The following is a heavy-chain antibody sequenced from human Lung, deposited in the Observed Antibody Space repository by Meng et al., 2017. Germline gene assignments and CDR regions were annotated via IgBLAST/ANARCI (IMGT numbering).Heavy chain of an antibody. Sequence: VHLVESGGGFVKPGGSLRLSCAASGLTFSNAWMTWVRQAPGKGLEWIGRMKSNVDGGTVDYAAAVKGRFFISRDDSENTFYLQMNSLKTEDTAVYYCSGHVDYWGHGALVTVSS. CDR3: SGHVDY. V-gene: IGHV3-15*01. CDR2: MKSNVDGGTV. J-gene: IGHJ4*01. CDR1: GLTFSNAW.